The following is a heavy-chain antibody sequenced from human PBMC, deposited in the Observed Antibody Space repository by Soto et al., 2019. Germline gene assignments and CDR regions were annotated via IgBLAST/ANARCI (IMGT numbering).Heavy chain of an antibody. CDR2: IWYDGSNK. Sequence: ESGGGVVQPGRSLRLSCAASGFTFSSYGMHWVRQAPGKGLEWVAVIWYDGSNKYYADSVKGRFTISRDNSKNTLYLQMNSLRAEDTAVYYCAREIVVVVAATAGPFDYWGQGTLVTVSS. CDR1: GFTFSSYG. D-gene: IGHD2-15*01. J-gene: IGHJ4*02. CDR3: AREIVVVVAATAGPFDY. V-gene: IGHV3-33*01.